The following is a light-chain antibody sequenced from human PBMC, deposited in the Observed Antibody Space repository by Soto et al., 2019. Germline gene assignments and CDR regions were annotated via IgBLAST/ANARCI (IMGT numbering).Light chain of an antibody. CDR2: DVT. J-gene: IGLJ1*01. CDR3: SSFTSSITYV. Sequence: QSALTQPASVSGSPGQSITICCTGTSSDVGGYNSVSWYRQDPGKAPKLIIYDVTYRPSGVSNRFSGSKSGNTASLTISGLQSEDEADYHCSSFTSSITYVFGTGTKVTVL. V-gene: IGLV2-14*01. CDR1: SSDVGGYNS.